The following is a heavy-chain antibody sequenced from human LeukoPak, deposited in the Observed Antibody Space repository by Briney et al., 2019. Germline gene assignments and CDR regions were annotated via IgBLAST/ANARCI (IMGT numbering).Heavy chain of an antibody. CDR1: GFSFSIYN. V-gene: IGHV3-66*01. Sequence: GGSLRLSCVASGFSFSIYNMIWVRQAPGKGLEGVSVIYSGGSTYYADSVKGRFTISRDNSKNTLYLQMNSLRAEDTAVYYCASSRDYPTGLDYWGQGTLVTVSS. CDR2: IYSGGST. CDR3: ASSRDYPTGLDY. J-gene: IGHJ4*02. D-gene: IGHD4-11*01.